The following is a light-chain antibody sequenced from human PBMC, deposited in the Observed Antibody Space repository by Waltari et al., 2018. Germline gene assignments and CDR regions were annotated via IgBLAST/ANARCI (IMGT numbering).Light chain of an antibody. CDR3: CSYSRSGTFL. V-gene: IGLV2-23*01. Sequence: QSVLTQPASVSGSPGQSITISCTGTSSDVGNSNVVCWYLQDPGKVPKLLIYEDTMRPSGVSNRFSGSKSVNTAFLTVAGLRTEDEGDYYCCSYSRSGTFLFGTGTRVTVL. J-gene: IGLJ1*01. CDR2: EDT. CDR1: SSDVGNSNV.